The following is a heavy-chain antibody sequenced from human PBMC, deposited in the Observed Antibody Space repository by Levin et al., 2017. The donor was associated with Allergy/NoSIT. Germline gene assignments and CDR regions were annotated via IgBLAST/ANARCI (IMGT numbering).Heavy chain of an antibody. D-gene: IGHD5-18*01. V-gene: IGHV3-23*01. Sequence: GGSLRLSCAVSGFTFSSYAMSWVRQAPGKGLEWVSSVGGSGGSIKYADSVKGRFTISRDNSKNTPYLQMNSLRAEDTAVYYCAKRLRDGYNYGYPDYWGQGTLVTVSS. CDR1: GFTFSSYA. CDR3: AKRLRDGYNYGYPDY. J-gene: IGHJ4*02. CDR2: VGGSGGSI.